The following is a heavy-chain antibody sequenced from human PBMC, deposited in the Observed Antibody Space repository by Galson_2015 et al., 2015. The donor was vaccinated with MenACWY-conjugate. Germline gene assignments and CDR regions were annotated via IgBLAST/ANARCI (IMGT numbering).Heavy chain of an antibody. J-gene: IGHJ6*02. D-gene: IGHD1-26*01. V-gene: IGHV5-51*01. CDR3: ARHPPGGRGMDV. CDR2: IDPVNSNI. CDR1: GYSFTNYW. Sequence: QSGAEVTKPGESLTTSCTGSGYSFTNYWIAWVRQMPGKGLEWVGLIDPVNSNIRYSPSFQGQVTISADESISTAYLQWSSLKASDTATYYCARHPPGGRGMDVWGRGTTVTVSS.